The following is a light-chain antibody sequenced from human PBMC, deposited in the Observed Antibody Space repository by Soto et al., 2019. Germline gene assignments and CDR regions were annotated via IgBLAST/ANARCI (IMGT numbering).Light chain of an antibody. CDR3: QVWDSSTVV. J-gene: IGLJ2*01. V-gene: IGLV3-9*01. CDR1: NIGSKN. Sequence: SSELTQPLSVSVALGQTARITCGGNNIGSKNVHWYQQKPGQAPVLVIYRDSNRPSGIPERFYGSNSGNTATLTISRAQAGDEADYYCQVWDSSTVVFGGGTKVTVL. CDR2: RDS.